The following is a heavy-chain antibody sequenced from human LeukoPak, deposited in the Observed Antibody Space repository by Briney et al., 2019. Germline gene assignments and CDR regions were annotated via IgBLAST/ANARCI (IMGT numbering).Heavy chain of an antibody. J-gene: IGHJ4*02. Sequence: GGSLRLSCTASGFTFSSYAMSWVRQAPGEGLEWVSTISGSAITTYYADSVTGRFTISRDNSKNTLYLQMNSLRAEDTAVYYCAKVSTWFKYYFDYWGQGTLVTVSS. CDR1: GFTFSSYA. D-gene: IGHD6-13*01. CDR2: ISGSAITT. V-gene: IGHV3-23*01. CDR3: AKVSTWFKYYFDY.